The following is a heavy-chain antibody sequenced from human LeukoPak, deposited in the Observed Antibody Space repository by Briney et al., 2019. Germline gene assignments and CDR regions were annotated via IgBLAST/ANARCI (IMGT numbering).Heavy chain of an antibody. CDR3: ARLKDSSGYYPNYFDY. Sequence: SETLSLTCAVSGYSISSGYYWGWLRQPPGKGLEWIGSIYHSGNTYYNPSLKSRVTISLGTSKNQFSLKLSSVTAADTAVYYCARLKDSSGYYPNYFDYWGQGTLVTVSS. D-gene: IGHD3-22*01. J-gene: IGHJ4*02. CDR1: GYSISSGYY. CDR2: IYHSGNT. V-gene: IGHV4-38-2*01.